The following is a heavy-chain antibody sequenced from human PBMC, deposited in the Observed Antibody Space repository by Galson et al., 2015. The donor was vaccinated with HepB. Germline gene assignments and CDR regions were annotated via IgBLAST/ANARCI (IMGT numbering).Heavy chain of an antibody. V-gene: IGHV3-30*03. Sequence: SLRLSCAASGFIFNNYAMTWVRQTPGKGLEWVALISYDGSDRYYVDSVKGRFTISRDNSKNTLYLQMNSLRPEDTAVYYCARREQWPAGRYGMDVWGQGTTVTVS. CDR1: GFIFNNYA. CDR2: ISYDGSDR. D-gene: IGHD6-19*01. CDR3: ARREQWPAGRYGMDV. J-gene: IGHJ6*01.